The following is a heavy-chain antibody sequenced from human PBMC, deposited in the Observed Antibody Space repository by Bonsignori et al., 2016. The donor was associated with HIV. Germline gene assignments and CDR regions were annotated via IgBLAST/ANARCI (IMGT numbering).Heavy chain of an antibody. CDR2: IYHSGST. J-gene: IGHJ1*01. Sequence: RQAPGKGLEWIGSIYHSGSTYYNPSLKSRVTISVDTSKNQFSLKLSSLTAADTAVYYCAVGYCSSTNCFREYFQHWGQGTLVTVSS. D-gene: IGHD2-2*01. V-gene: IGHV4-38-2*01. CDR3: AVGYCSSTNCFREYFQH.